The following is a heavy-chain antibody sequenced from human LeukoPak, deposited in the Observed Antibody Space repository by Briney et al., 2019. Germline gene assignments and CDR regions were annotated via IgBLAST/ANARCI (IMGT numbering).Heavy chain of an antibody. CDR2: IYSGGST. D-gene: IGHD3-16*02. CDR3: ARTYYDYVWGSYRSDPYFDY. J-gene: IGHJ4*02. V-gene: IGHV3-66*01. CDR1: GFTVSSNY. Sequence: GGSLRLSCAASGFTVSSNYMIWVRQAPGKGLEWVSVIYSGGSTYYADSVKGRFTISRDNSKNTLYLQMNSLRAEDTAVYYCARTYYDYVWGSYRSDPYFDYWGQGTLVTVSS.